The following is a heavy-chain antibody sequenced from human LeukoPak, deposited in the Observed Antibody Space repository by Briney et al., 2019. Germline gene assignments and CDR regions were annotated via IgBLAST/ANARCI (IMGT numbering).Heavy chain of an antibody. CDR1: GFTFSSYG. CDR3: AKDGPRFYGDYNYFDY. J-gene: IGHJ4*02. Sequence: GGTLRLSCAASGFTFSSYGMTWVRQAPGKGLEWVSAISGPGRTTYYADSVMGRFTISRDNSKNTLYLQMNSLRAEDTAVYYCAKDGPRFYGDYNYFDYWGQGTLVTVSS. D-gene: IGHD4-17*01. CDR2: ISGPGRTT. V-gene: IGHV3-23*01.